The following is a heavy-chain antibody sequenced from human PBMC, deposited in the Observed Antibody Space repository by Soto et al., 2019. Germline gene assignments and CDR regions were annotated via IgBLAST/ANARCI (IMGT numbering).Heavy chain of an antibody. V-gene: IGHV4-39*01. D-gene: IGHD4-17*01. CDR2: IYYSGST. J-gene: IGHJ6*03. CDR1: GGSIRSSSYY. CDR3: ARHAAHDYGDYDDYYYYMDV. Sequence: PSETLSLTCTVSGGSIRSSSYYWGWIRQPPGKGLEWIGSIYYSGSTYYNPSLKSRVTISVDTSKNQFSLKLSSVTAADTAVYYCARHAAHDYGDYDDYYYYMDVWGKGTTVTVSS.